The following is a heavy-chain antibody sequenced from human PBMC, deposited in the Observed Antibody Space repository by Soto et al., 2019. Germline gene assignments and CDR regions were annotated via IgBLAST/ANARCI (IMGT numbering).Heavy chain of an antibody. CDR1: GGSISSGVYY. CDR3: ARDRRMATNLGGYYYYSMDV. V-gene: IGHV4-31*03. Sequence: QVQLQESGPGLVKPSQNLSVTCTVSGGSISSGVYYWSWIRQQPGKGLEWIGYIFHSVTPYYNPSLKSRLSISVDTSKNQFSLKLSSVTAADTAVYYCARDRRMATNLGGYYYYSMDVWGQGPTVTVSS. D-gene: IGHD5-12*01. CDR2: IFHSVTP. J-gene: IGHJ6*02.